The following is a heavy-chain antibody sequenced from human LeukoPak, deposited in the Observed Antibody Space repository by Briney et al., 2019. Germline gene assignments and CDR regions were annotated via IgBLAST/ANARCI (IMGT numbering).Heavy chain of an antibody. CDR3: ARVMGCSSTSCYEGYYYYGMDV. CDR1: GFTFSSYW. J-gene: IGHJ6*02. V-gene: IGHV3-7*03. D-gene: IGHD2-2*01. Sequence: PGGSLRLSCAASGFTFSSYWMSWVRQAPGKGLEWVANIKQDGSEKYYVDSVKGRLTISRDNAKNSLYLQVNSLRAEDTAVYYCARVMGCSSTSCYEGYYYYGMDVWGQGTTVTVSS. CDR2: IKQDGSEK.